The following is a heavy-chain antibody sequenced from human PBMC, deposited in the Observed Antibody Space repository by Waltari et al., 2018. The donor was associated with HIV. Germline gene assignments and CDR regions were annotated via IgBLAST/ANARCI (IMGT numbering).Heavy chain of an antibody. J-gene: IGHJ4*02. CDR2: ISRSGNTK. D-gene: IGHD6-19*01. CDR3: ARDPEWLVEGGDY. V-gene: IGHV3-48*02. Sequence: EVQLVESGGGLVQPGGSLRLSCAASGFSFGRYIVNWVRQAPGKGLEWVSYISRSGNTKYYADSVKGRFTIFRDNAKNSLYLQMNSLRDEDTAVYYCARDPEWLVEGGDYWGQGTLVTVSS. CDR1: GFSFGRYI.